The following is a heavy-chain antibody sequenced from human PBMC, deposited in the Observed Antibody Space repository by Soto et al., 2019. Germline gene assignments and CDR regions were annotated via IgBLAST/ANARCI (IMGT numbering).Heavy chain of an antibody. Sequence: EVQLVESGGGLVQPGGSLRLSCAASGFTFSTYNMNWVRQAPGKGLEWVSYISGRSRAIYYADSVKGRFTISRDNAKNSLYLQMNSLRDEDTAIYYCAGDGERGYDMDVWGQGTTVTVSS. J-gene: IGHJ6*02. CDR2: ISGRSRAI. CDR3: AGDGERGYDMDV. V-gene: IGHV3-48*02. D-gene: IGHD1-1*01. CDR1: GFTFSTYN.